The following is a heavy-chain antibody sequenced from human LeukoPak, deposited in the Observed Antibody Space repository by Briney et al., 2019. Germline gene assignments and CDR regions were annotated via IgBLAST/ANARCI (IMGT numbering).Heavy chain of an antibody. Sequence: SETLSLTCTVSGGSISSYYWSWIRQPPGKGLEWIGYIYYSGSTNYNPSLKSRVTISVDTSKNQFSLKLSSVTAADTAVYYCARHGVVLGKLRGVAFDIWDQGTMVTVSS. CDR1: GGSISSYY. J-gene: IGHJ3*02. CDR2: IYYSGST. V-gene: IGHV4-59*08. D-gene: IGHD3-3*01. CDR3: ARHGVVLGKLRGVAFDI.